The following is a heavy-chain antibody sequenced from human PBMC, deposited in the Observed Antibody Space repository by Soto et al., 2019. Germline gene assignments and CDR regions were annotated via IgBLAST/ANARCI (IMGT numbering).Heavy chain of an antibody. J-gene: IGHJ5*02. CDR1: GGSISSGGYS. D-gene: IGHD2-2*01. CDR2: IYYSGST. Sequence: PSETLSLTCAVSGGSISSGGYSWSWIRQPPGKGLEWIGYIYYSGSTYYNPSLKSRVTISVDTSKNQFSLKLSSVTAADTAVYYCARVAMTTEFNPWGQGTLVTVSS. CDR3: ARVAMTTEFNP. V-gene: IGHV4-30-2*05.